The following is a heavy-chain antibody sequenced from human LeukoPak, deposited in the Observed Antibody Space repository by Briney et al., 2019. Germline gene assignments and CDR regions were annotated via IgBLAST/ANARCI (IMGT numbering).Heavy chain of an antibody. J-gene: IGHJ3*02. V-gene: IGHV3-13*01. Sequence: GGSLRLSCAASGFTFSSYDMHWVRQATGKGLEWVSAIGTAGDTYYPGSVKGRFTISRENAKNSLYLQMNSLRAVDTAVYYCARALRYDSSGPTDAFDIWGQGTMVTVSS. CDR2: IGTAGDT. CDR1: GFTFSSYD. D-gene: IGHD3-22*01. CDR3: ARALRYDSSGPTDAFDI.